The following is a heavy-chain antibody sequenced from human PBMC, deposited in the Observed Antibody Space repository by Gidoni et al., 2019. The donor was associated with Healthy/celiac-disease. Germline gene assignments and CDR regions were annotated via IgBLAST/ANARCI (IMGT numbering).Heavy chain of an antibody. CDR1: GCSISSSSYY. CDR3: ARHEGGSYYSYFDY. V-gene: IGHV4-39*01. D-gene: IGHD1-26*01. Sequence: QLQLQESGPGLVKPSETLSLTCTVPGCSISSSSYYWGWIRQPPGKGREWIGSIYYSGRTYYNPALKSRVTISVETSKNQFSLELSSVTAADTAVYYCARHEGGSYYSYFDYWGQGTMVTVSS. CDR2: IYYSGRT. J-gene: IGHJ4*02.